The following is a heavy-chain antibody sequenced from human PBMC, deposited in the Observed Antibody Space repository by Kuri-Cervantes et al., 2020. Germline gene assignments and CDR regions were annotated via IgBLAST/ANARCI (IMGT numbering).Heavy chain of an antibody. CDR3: AKTYGAGRHYFLY. CDR2: MNPNSGNT. D-gene: IGHD3-10*01. CDR1: GYTFTSYD. V-gene: IGHV1-8*02. J-gene: IGHJ4*02. Sequence: ASVKVSCKASGYTFTSYDINWVRQATGQGLEWMGWMNPNSGNTGYAQKFQGRVTMTRNTSISTAYMELSSLRAEDTAIYYCAKTYGAGRHYFLYWGQGTLVTVSS.